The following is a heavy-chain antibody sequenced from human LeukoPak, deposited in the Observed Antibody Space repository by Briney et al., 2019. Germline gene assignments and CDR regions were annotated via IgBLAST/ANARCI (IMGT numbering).Heavy chain of an antibody. J-gene: IGHJ6*02. Sequence: SQTLSLTCTVSGGSISSGGYYWSWIRQPPGKGLEWIGYIYYSGSTYYNPSLKSRVTISVDTSKNQFSLKLSSVTAADTAVYYCARVGGWDYYYYGMDVWGQGTTVTVSS. V-gene: IGHV4-30-4*01. CDR2: IYYSGST. D-gene: IGHD1-26*01. CDR3: ARVGGWDYYYYGMDV. CDR1: GGSISSGGYY.